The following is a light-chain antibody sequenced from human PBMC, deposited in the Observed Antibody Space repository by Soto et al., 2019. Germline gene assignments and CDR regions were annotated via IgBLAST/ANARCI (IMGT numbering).Light chain of an antibody. CDR1: SSDVGAYNY. Sequence: QSALTQPPSAPGSPGQSVTISCTGTSSDVGAYNYVSWYQQHPGKAPKLMIYEVSKRPLGVPDRFSGSKSGNTASLTVSGLQAEDEADYYCSSYAGSNNYVVFGGGTKLTVL. J-gene: IGLJ2*01. V-gene: IGLV2-8*01. CDR2: EVS. CDR3: SSYAGSNNYVV.